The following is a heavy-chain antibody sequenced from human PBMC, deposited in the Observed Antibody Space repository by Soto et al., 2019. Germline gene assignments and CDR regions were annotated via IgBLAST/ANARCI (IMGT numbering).Heavy chain of an antibody. CDR2: TYYRSKWYN. Sequence: QTFSLTCAISGDSVSSNSAAWNWIRQSPSRGLEWLGRTYYRSKWYNDYAVSVKSRITINPDTSKNQFSLQLNSVTPEDTAVYYCAREAGYSYGFSYGMDVWGQGTTVTVSS. CDR1: GDSVSSNSAA. J-gene: IGHJ6*02. V-gene: IGHV6-1*01. CDR3: AREAGYSYGFSYGMDV. D-gene: IGHD5-18*01.